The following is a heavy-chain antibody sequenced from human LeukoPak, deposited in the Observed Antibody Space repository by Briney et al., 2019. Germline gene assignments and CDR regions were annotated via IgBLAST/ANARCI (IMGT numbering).Heavy chain of an antibody. CDR1: GFTFGDYA. CDR2: ISRDSGTI. CDR3: AAKKGGTASFDY. Sequence: PGGSLRLSCAASGFTFGDYAMHWVRQAPGKGLEWVSGISRDSGTIVYADSVKGRFTISRDNAKNSLYLQLGSLTTEDTAFYYCAAKKGGTASFDYWGQGTLVTVSP. D-gene: IGHD1-7*01. J-gene: IGHJ4*02. V-gene: IGHV3-9*01.